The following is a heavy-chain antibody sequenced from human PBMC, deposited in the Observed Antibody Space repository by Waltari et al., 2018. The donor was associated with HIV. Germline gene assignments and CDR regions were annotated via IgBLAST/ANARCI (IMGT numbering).Heavy chain of an antibody. J-gene: IGHJ4*02. CDR1: GYTFISYG. Sequence: QVHLVQSGAEMKKPGASVKVSCKASGYTFISYGISWGRQAPGHGLGWRGWISTYNANTNYAQSLQGRVTMTTDTATTTAYMELRSLTSDDTAVYYCARDGLRYSGTFYSDYWGQGTLVTVSS. D-gene: IGHD1-26*01. V-gene: IGHV1-18*01. CDR2: ISTYNANT. CDR3: ARDGLRYSGTFYSDY.